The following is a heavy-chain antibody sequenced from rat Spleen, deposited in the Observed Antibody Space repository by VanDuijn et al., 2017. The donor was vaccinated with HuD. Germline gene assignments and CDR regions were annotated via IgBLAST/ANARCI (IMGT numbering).Heavy chain of an antibody. CDR3: DSQNYSRYNWFAY. J-gene: IGHJ2*01. CDR2: ISYDGNSI. Sequence: EVQLVESGGDLVQPGRSLKLSCATSGFTFSNYGMAWVRQAPTKGLEWVASISYDGNSIYYRNSVKGRFTISRDNAKNTQYLQMDSLRSEDTASYYCDSQNYSRYNWFAYWGQGVMVTVSS. D-gene: IGHD1-5*01. CDR1: GFTFSNYG. V-gene: IGHV5-29*01.